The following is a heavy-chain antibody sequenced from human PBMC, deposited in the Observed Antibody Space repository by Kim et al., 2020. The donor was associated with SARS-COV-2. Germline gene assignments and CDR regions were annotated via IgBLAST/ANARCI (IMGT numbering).Heavy chain of an antibody. Sequence: SETLSLTCTVSGGSISGYYWSWIRQPPGKGLEWIGHIYYSGSTDYNPSLKSRVTISVDTSKNHFSLKLSSVTAADTAVYYCARHAYYYASGSYGSDYYGMDVWGQGTTVTVSS. CDR2: IYYSGST. CDR1: GGSISGYY. V-gene: IGHV4-59*08. D-gene: IGHD3-10*01. J-gene: IGHJ6*02. CDR3: ARHAYYYASGSYGSDYYGMDV.